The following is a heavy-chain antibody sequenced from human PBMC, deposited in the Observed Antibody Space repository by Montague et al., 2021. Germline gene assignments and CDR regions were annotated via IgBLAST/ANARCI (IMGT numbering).Heavy chain of an antibody. J-gene: IGHJ4*02. CDR3: ARSGGYCSGGRCDTFDY. D-gene: IGHD2-15*01. Sequence: TLFLTCSVSGGSISSGGFYWSWIRQHPGKGPVWIGSIYDSGSTNYNPSLKSRLTLSRDTSKNQVSLRLTSVTAAETAVYYCARSGGYCSGGRCDTFDYWGQGTLVTVSS. CDR2: IYDSGST. CDR1: GGSISSGGFY. V-gene: IGHV4-31*03.